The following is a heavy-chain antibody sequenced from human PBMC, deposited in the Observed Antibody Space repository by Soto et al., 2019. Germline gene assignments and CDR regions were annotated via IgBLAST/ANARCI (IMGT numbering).Heavy chain of an antibody. D-gene: IGHD4-4*01. Sequence: GGSLRLSCSASGFPFSRFAIHWARQAQGKGLVYVSGISFNWGDTYHADSVKGRFSISRDNSKNTVYLHMRSLRAEDTAVYDCVKDGAVTFSGWFFDYWGQGTPVTVSS. CDR3: VKDGAVTFSGWFFDY. CDR1: GFPFSRFA. CDR2: ISFNWGDT. J-gene: IGHJ4*02. V-gene: IGHV3-64D*06.